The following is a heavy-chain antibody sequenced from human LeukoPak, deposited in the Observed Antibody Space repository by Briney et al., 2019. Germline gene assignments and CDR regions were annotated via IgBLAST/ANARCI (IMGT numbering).Heavy chain of an antibody. V-gene: IGHV3-23*01. Sequence: GGSLSLSCAASGFTFSSYAMSWVRQAPGKGVEWVSAISGSGGSTYYADSVKGRFTISRDNSKNTLYLQMNSLRAEDTAVYYCAKEGSIVVVVAGGTYYYYYMDVWGKGTTVTVSS. D-gene: IGHD2-15*01. CDR3: AKEGSIVVVVAGGTYYYYYMDV. CDR1: GFTFSSYA. CDR2: ISGSGGST. J-gene: IGHJ6*03.